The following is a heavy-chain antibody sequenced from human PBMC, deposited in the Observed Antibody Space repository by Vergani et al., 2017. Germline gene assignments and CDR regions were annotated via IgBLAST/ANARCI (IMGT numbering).Heavy chain of an antibody. V-gene: IGHV3-49*04. D-gene: IGHD5-18*01. CDR2: IRNKAYGGTT. CDR1: GFSFGDYA. CDR3: SRGRGYSFGYSDY. Sequence: EVQLVESGGGLVKRGGSLRLFCAASGFSFGDYAMTWVRQAPGKGREWVAFIRNKAYGGTTEYAASVKGRFTISRDDSKRLAYLQLSGLKTEDTAVYFCSRGRGYSFGYSDYWGQGTLVTVSS. J-gene: IGHJ4*02.